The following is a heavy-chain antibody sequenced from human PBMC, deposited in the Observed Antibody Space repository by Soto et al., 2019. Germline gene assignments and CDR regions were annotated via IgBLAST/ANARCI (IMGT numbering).Heavy chain of an antibody. CDR2: INPNSGGT. V-gene: IGHV1-2*04. CDR3: ARDRNDNSPKRTPPYYFYGMDV. CDR1: GDAFTGYY. J-gene: IGHJ6*01. Sequence: ASVKVSCEACGDAFTGYYLQSPQQAPGQGLEWMGWINPNSGGTNYAQKFQGWVTMTRDTSISTAYMELSRLRSDDTGVYYCARDRNDNSPKRTPPYYFYGMDVWGQGTTVTVSP. D-gene: IGHD1-20*01.